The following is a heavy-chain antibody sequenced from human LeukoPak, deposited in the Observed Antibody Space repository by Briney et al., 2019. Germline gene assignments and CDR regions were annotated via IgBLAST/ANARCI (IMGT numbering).Heavy chain of an antibody. CDR2: IKQDGSEK. D-gene: IGHD3-22*01. V-gene: IGHV3-7*01. CDR3: ARDRSYYYDSSGPYDDAFDI. J-gene: IGHJ3*02. CDR1: GFTFSSYW. Sequence: PGGSLRLSCAASGFTFSSYWMSWVRQAPGKGLEWVANIKQDGSEKYYVDSVKGRFTISRDNAKNSLYLQMNSLRAEDTAVYYCARDRSYYYDSSGPYDDAFDIWGQGTMVTVSS.